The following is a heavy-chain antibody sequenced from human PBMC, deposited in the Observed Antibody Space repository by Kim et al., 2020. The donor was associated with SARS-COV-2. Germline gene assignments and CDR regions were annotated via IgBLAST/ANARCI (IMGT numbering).Heavy chain of an antibody. CDR2: ISAYNGNT. J-gene: IGHJ4*02. D-gene: IGHD2-2*01. V-gene: IGHV1-18*01. CDR1: GYTFTSYG. CDR3: ARVGCSSTSCYEDY. Sequence: ASVKVSCKASGYTFTSYGISWVRQAPGQGLGWMGWISAYNGNTNYAQKLQGRVTMTTDTSTNTAYMELRSLRSDDTAVYYCARVGCSSTSCYEDYWGQGTLVTVSS.